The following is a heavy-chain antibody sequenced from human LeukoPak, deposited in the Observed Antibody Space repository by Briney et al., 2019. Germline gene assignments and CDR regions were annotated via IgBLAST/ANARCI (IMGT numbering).Heavy chain of an antibody. CDR2: ISSGSSFT. Sequence: PGGSLRLSCAASGFTFSSYSMNWVRQAPGKGLEWVSSISSGSSFTYYADSVKGRFTISRDNAKNSLYLQMNSLRAEDTAVYYCARDSSGSDHFDYWGQGTLVTVCS. CDR1: GFTFSSYS. CDR3: ARDSSGSDHFDY. D-gene: IGHD3-10*01. V-gene: IGHV3-21*01. J-gene: IGHJ4*02.